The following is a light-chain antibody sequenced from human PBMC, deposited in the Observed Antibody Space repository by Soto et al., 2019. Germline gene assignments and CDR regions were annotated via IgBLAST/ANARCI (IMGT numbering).Light chain of an antibody. J-gene: IGLJ3*02. CDR2: EVT. CDR1: SSDVGGYNY. CDR3: SLHAGINNMV. Sequence: QSALTQPPSASGSPGQSVTISCTGTSSDVGGYNYVSWYQQHPGKAPKLIIYEVTKRPSGVPDRFSCSQSGNTASLPVSGLLAEDEAAYYCSLHAGINNMVFGGGTKVAVL. V-gene: IGLV2-8*01.